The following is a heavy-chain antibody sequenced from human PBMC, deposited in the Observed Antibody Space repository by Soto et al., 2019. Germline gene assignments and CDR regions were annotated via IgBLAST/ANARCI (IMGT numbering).Heavy chain of an antibody. CDR2: IFHSLGA. CDR3: VRDLNGSGDY. D-gene: IGHD3-10*01. V-gene: IGHV4-59*01. J-gene: IGHJ4*02. Sequence: ILALTCTVSGGSTTSDFWSWIRQPPGKGLEWLGYIFHSLGAKYNPSLGSRGTISLDTSKNQLSLSLRSVTAADTAIYFCVRDLNGSGDYWAQGTLVTVSS. CDR1: GGSTTSDF.